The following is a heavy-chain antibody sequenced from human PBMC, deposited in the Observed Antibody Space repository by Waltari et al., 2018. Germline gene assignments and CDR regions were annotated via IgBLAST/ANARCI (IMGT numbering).Heavy chain of an antibody. CDR3: ARQFSSYGDYENY. D-gene: IGHD4-17*01. CDR1: GYSISSGYY. Sequence: GLVKPSETLSLTCAVSGYSISSGYYWGWIRQPPGKGLEWIGSIYHSGSTYYNPSLKSRVTISVDTSKNQFSLKLSSVTAADTAVYYCARQFSSYGDYENYWGQGTLVTVSS. J-gene: IGHJ4*02. CDR2: IYHSGST. V-gene: IGHV4-38-2*01.